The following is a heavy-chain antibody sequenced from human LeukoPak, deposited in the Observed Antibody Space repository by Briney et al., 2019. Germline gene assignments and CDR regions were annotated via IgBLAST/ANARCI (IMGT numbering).Heavy chain of an antibody. CDR3: ARGERGGFDL. J-gene: IGHJ3*01. V-gene: IGHV3-21*01. D-gene: IGHD1-1*01. Sequence: GGSLRLSCAASGFTFSSYSMNWVRQAPGKGLEWVSFISSSRSYIYYADSVQGRFTISRDNAKNSLYLQMDSLGAEDTAVYYCARGERGGFDLWGRGTVVTVSS. CDR1: GFTFSSYS. CDR2: ISSSRSYI.